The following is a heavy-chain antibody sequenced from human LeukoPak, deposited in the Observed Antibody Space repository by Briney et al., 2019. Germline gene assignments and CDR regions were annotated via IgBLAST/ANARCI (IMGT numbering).Heavy chain of an antibody. Sequence: SETLSLTCTVSGGSISSDYWSWIRQPPGKGLEWIGYIYYSGSTNYNPSLKSRVTISVDTSKNQFSLKLSSVTAADTAVYYCARASWGVFDYWGQGTLVTVSS. CDR3: ARASWGVFDY. V-gene: IGHV4-59*01. CDR2: IYYSGST. CDR1: GGSISSDY. J-gene: IGHJ4*02. D-gene: IGHD3-16*01.